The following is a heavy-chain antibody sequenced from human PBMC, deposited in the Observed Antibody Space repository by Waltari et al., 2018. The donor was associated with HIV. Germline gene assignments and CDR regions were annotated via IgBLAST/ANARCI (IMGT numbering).Heavy chain of an antibody. CDR1: GYTFTSYV. V-gene: IGHV1-18*01. D-gene: IGHD6-6*01. J-gene: IGHJ6*02. CDR3: ARDFEQLVPNYYYYGMDV. CDR2: ISAYNGDK. Sequence: QVQLVQSGAEVKKPGASVKVSCKASGYTFTSYVITWVRQAHGQGLEWMGWISAYNGDKNYAQNLQGRATMTTDTSTSTAYMELRSLRSDDTAVYYCARDFEQLVPNYYYYGMDVWGQGTTVTVSS.